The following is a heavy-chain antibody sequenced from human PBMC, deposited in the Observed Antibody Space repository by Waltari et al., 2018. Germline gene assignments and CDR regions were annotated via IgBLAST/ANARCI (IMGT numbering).Heavy chain of an antibody. Sequence: QLQLQESGPGLVKPSETLSLTCTVSGGSIRSSSYYWGWIRPPPGKGLEWIGSIYYSGSTYYNPSLKSRVTISVDTSKNQFSLKLSSVTAADTAVYYCARRQWIQLWLTFDYWGQGTLVTVSS. CDR3: ARRQWIQLWLTFDY. CDR1: GGSIRSSSYY. CDR2: IYYSGST. D-gene: IGHD5-18*01. V-gene: IGHV4-39*01. J-gene: IGHJ4*02.